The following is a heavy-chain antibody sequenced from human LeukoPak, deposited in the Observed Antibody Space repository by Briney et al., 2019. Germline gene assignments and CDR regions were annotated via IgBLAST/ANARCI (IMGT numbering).Heavy chain of an antibody. CDR1: EFTFSNYD. V-gene: IGHV3-23*01. D-gene: IGHD2-21*01. J-gene: IGHJ4*02. CDR2: ISDTGRYI. CDR3: AAKLPGGAYYFDF. Sequence: GGSLRLSCVGSEFTFSNYDMTWVRQAPGKGLEWVSSISDTGRYIFSADSMRGRLSISRDNSANTLYLQMYTLRIEDTATYFCAAKLPGGAYYFDFWGQGTLVTVSS.